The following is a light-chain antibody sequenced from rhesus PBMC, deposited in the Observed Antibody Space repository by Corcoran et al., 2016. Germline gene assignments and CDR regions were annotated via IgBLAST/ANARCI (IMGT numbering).Light chain of an antibody. CDR1: ENVNNY. CDR3: QHSYGTPLT. Sequence: DIQMTQSPSSLSASVGDRVTITCRASENVNNYLHWYQQKPGKAPKLLIYKASTLQRGVQSRFSCSGSGTDFTLTISSLQPEDFATYYCQHSYGTPLTFGGGTKVALK. J-gene: IGKJ4*01. CDR2: KAS. V-gene: IGKV1-74*01.